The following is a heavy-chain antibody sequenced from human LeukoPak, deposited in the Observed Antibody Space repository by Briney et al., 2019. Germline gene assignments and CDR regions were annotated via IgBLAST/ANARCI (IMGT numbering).Heavy chain of an antibody. J-gene: IGHJ4*02. CDR3: ARLLSHGYAPNRYFDY. CDR2: IHPADSDT. D-gene: IGHD2-2*01. Sequence: GESLQISCKGLEYNFRNYWIGWVRQVPGKGLEWMGAIHPADSDTRYSPSFQGQVTISADKSISTAYLQWSSLKASDTAIYYCARLLSHGYAPNRYFDYWGQGTLVTVSS. V-gene: IGHV5-51*01. CDR1: EYNFRNYW.